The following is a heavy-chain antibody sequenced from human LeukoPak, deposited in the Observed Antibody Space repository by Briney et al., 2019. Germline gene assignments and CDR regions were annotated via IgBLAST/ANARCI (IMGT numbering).Heavy chain of an antibody. CDR1: GGSISSGSYY. CDR3: ARRKHGNWFDP. J-gene: IGHJ5*02. V-gene: IGHV4-61*10. Sequence: SETLSLTCTVSGGSISSGSYYWSWIRQPAGKGLEWIGYIYYSGSTNYNPPLKSRVTISVDTSKNQFSLKLSSVTAADTAVYYCARRKHGNWFDPWGQGTLVTVSS. CDR2: IYYSGST.